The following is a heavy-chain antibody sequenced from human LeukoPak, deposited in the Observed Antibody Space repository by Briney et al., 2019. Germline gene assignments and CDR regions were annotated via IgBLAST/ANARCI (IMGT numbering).Heavy chain of an antibody. D-gene: IGHD3-10*01. CDR1: GFTFSSYA. J-gene: IGHJ3*02. CDR2: ISGSGGST. V-gene: IGHV3-23*01. CDR3: AKDLILWFGELLDAFDI. Sequence: GXSLRLSCAASGFTFSSYAMSWVRQAPGKGLEWVSAISGSGGSTYYADSVKGRFTISRDNSKNTLYLQMNSLRAEDTAVYYCAKDLILWFGELLDAFDIWGQGTMVTVSS.